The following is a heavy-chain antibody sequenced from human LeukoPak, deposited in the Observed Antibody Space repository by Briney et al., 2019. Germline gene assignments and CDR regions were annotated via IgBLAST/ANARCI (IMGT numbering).Heavy chain of an antibody. D-gene: IGHD3-22*01. V-gene: IGHV3-21*01. CDR1: GFTFSSYS. Sequence: AGSLTLSCAASGFTFSSYSMNWVRQAPGQGLEWVSSISSSSSYIYYADSVKGRFTISRDNAKNSLYLQMNSLRAEDTAVYYCARDSGDSSGYSPGWGQGTLVTVSS. CDR2: ISSSSSYI. CDR3: ARDSGDSSGYSPG. J-gene: IGHJ4*02.